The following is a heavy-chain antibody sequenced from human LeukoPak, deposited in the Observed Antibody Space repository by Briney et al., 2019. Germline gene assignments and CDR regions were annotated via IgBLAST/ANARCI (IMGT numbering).Heavy chain of an antibody. V-gene: IGHV3-43*02. J-gene: IGHJ4*02. CDR3: AKNYDSGGYYPDY. CDR2: ISGDGGST. CDR1: GFTFDDYA. D-gene: IGHD3-22*01. Sequence: GGSLRLSCAASGFTFDDYAMHWVRQAPGKGLEWVSLISGDGGSTYYADSVKGRFTISRDNSKNTLYLQMNSLRAEDTAVYYCAKNYDSGGYYPDYWGQGTLVTVSS.